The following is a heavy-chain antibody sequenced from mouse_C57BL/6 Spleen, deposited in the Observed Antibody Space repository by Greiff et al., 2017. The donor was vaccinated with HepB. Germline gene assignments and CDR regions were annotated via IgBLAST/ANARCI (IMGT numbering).Heavy chain of an antibody. V-gene: IGHV1-50*01. CDR2: IDPSDSYT. J-gene: IGHJ1*03. D-gene: IGHD2-5*01. Sequence: QVQLQQPGAELVKPGASVKLSCKASGYTFTSYWMQWVKQRPGQGLEWIGEIDPSDSYTNYNQKFKGKATLTVDTSSSTAYMQLSSLTSEDSAVYDCARSGDYSNYEGYFDVWGTGTTVTVSS. CDR3: ARSGDYSNYEGYFDV. CDR1: GYTFTSYW.